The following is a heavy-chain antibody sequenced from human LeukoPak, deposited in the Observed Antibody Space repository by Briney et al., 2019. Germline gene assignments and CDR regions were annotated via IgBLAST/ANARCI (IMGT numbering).Heavy chain of an antibody. J-gene: IGHJ4*02. D-gene: IGHD2/OR15-2a*01. V-gene: IGHV3-21*04. CDR2: ISSSGTYT. CDR3: ARGPPLSKYYFDY. CDR1: GFTFITYS. Sequence: GGSLRLSCAASGFTFITYSMNWFRQAPGKALEWVSSISSSGTYTSYADSVKGRFTISRDNSKNTLYLQMNSPRADDTAVYYCARGPPLSKYYFDYWGQGTLVTVSS.